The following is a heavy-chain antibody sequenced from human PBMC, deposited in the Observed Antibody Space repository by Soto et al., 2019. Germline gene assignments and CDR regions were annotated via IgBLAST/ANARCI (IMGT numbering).Heavy chain of an antibody. CDR1: GYTFTGYY. CDR2: INPKSGGA. D-gene: IGHD3-16*01. Sequence: QVHLVQSGAEVKKPGASVKVSCKASGYTFTGYYIHWVRQAPGQGLEWMGWINPKSGGANIAQKFQCWVTMTRDTSISTTYMELSNLRSNDTAVYYCARDYYDGSASYGIEFWGQGTMVTVAS. J-gene: IGHJ3*01. CDR3: ARDYYDGSASYGIEF. V-gene: IGHV1-2*04.